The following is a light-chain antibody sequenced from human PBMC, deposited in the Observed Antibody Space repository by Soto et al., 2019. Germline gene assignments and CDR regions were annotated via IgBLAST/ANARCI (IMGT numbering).Light chain of an antibody. CDR3: QSYDSSLNGVV. V-gene: IGLV1-40*01. J-gene: IGLJ2*01. CDR2: GNN. CDR1: SSNIGAGYD. Sequence: QSALTQRPSVSGAPGQRVTISCTGSSSNIGAGYDVHWYQQLPGTAPKLLIYGNNNRPSGVPDRFSGSKSGTSASLAITGLQAEDEADYYCQSYDSSLNGVVFGEGTKVTVL.